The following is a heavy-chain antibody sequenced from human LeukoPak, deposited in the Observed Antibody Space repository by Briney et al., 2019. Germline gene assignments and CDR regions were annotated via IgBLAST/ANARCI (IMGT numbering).Heavy chain of an antibody. J-gene: IGHJ4*02. CDR1: GFTFSGYD. Sequence: PGGSLRLSCAASGFTFSGYDMSWVRQAPGKGLEWVSYTSSSSSTIYYADSVKSRFTISRDNAKNSLYLQMNSLRAEDTAVYYCARATEFYSSSWYEPDYWGQGTLVTVSS. CDR3: ARATEFYSSSWYEPDY. CDR2: TSSSSSTI. D-gene: IGHD6-13*01. V-gene: IGHV3-48*04.